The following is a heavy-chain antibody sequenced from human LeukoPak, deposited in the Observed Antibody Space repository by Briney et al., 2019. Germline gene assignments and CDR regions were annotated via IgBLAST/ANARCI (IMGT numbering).Heavy chain of an antibody. CDR3: ARFLVAVAGDDAFDI. D-gene: IGHD6-19*01. CDR2: INHSGSN. J-gene: IGHJ3*02. Sequence: SETLSLTCAVYGESFSGYYWSCIRQPPGKGLEWSGEINHSGSNNYNPYLKSRVTISVDTSKNQFSLKQSPVTAADTAVYYCARFLVAVAGDDAFDIWGEARMVTVCS. V-gene: IGHV4-34*01. CDR1: GESFSGYY.